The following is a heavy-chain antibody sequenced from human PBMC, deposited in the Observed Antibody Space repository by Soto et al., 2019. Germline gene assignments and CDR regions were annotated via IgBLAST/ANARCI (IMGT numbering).Heavy chain of an antibody. V-gene: IGHV3-33*01. CDR2: IWYDGSNK. CDR1: GFTFSSYG. J-gene: IGHJ4*02. D-gene: IGHD5-12*01. CDR3: ARGRGYGGNSGKNDY. Sequence: QVQLVESGGGVVQPGRSLRLSCAASGFTFSSYGMHWVRQAPGKGLEWVAVIWYDGSNKYYADSVKGRFTISRDNSKNTLYLQMNSLRAEDTAVYYCARGRGYGGNSGKNDYWGQGTLVTVSS.